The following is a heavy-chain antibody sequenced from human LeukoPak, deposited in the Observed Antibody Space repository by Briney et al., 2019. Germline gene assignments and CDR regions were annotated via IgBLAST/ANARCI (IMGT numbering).Heavy chain of an antibody. J-gene: IGHJ4*02. CDR2: IYNSGSST. V-gene: IGHV4-59*01. Sequence: SETLSLTYTVSDGSISIYYWDWIRQPPGKGLEWIGYIYNSGSSTIYNPSLQSRVTISVDMSKNQFSLRLSSVTTADTAVYFCVRDRELTYWGQGILVTVSS. CDR1: DGSISIYY. CDR3: VRDRELTY. D-gene: IGHD3-10*01.